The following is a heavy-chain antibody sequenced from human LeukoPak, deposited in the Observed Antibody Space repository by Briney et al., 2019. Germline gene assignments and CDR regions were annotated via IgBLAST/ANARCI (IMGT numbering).Heavy chain of an antibody. CDR2: ISYDGSNK. CDR3: ARSSIAARFPVLFGDY. J-gene: IGHJ4*02. V-gene: IGHV3-30-3*01. Sequence: TGRSLRPSCAASGFTLSSYAIHSVRQAPGKGLEWVAVISYDGSNKYYADCVKGRFTISRDNSKITLYLQTNSLRAEDTAVYYCARSSIAARFPVLFGDYWGQGTLVTVSS. CDR1: GFTLSSYA. D-gene: IGHD6-6*01.